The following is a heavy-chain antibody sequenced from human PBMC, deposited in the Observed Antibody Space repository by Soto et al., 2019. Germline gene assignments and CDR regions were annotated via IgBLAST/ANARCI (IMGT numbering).Heavy chain of an antibody. Sequence: PSWTLALTCTASGVPITSYFWSWIRQTPGKGLDWIGSISFSGATYSNPSLKGRAALWVDTSENHLSLTLNSVTSADTAVYFCARHRRDDYKRYFEFGGQGNQVTVSS. CDR2: ISFSGAT. D-gene: IGHD4-4*01. CDR1: GVPITSYF. CDR3: ARHRRDDYKRYFEF. V-gene: IGHV4-59*01. J-gene: IGHJ4*02.